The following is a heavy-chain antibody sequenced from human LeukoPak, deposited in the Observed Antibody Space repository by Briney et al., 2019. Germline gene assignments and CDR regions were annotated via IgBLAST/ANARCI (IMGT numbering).Heavy chain of an antibody. CDR3: AREVEYCSGGSCYSHYFDY. D-gene: IGHD2-15*01. Sequence: NPSETLSLTCTVSGGSISSGGYYWSWIRQHPGKGLEWIGYIYYSGSTYYNPSLKSRVTISVDTSKNQFSLKLSSVTAADTAVYYCAREVEYCSGGSCYSHYFDYWGQGTLVTVSS. CDR2: IYYSGST. V-gene: IGHV4-31*03. J-gene: IGHJ4*02. CDR1: GGSISSGGYY.